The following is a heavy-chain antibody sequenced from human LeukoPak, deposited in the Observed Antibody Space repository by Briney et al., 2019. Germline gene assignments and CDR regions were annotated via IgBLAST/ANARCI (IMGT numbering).Heavy chain of an antibody. J-gene: IGHJ4*02. CDR3: ARERSGSYPPYYFDY. CDR1: GESLNDYY. CDR2: IYYSGST. Sequence: SETLSLTCGVHGESLNDYYWSWIRQPPGKGLEWIGYIYYSGSTNYNPSLKSRVTISVDTSKNQFSLKLSSVTAADTAVYYCARERSGSYPPYYFDYWGQGALVTVSS. V-gene: IGHV4-59*01. D-gene: IGHD1-26*01.